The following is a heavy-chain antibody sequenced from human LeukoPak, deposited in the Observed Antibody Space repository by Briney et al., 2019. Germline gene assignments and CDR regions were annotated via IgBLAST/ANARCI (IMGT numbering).Heavy chain of an antibody. CDR2: VRYDGSNK. J-gene: IGHJ4*02. Sequence: PGGSLRLSCAASGFTFSSYAMSWVRQAPGKGLEWVAFVRYDGSNKYYADSVKGRFTISRDNSKNTLYLQMNSLRAEDTAVYYCAKFSGSGSYFEDYWGQGTLVTVSS. D-gene: IGHD1-26*01. CDR3: AKFSGSGSYFEDY. CDR1: GFTFSSYA. V-gene: IGHV3-30*02.